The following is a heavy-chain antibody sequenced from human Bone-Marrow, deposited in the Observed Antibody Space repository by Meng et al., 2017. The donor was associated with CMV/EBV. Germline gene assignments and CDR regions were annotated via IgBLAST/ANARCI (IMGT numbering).Heavy chain of an antibody. Sequence: GESLKISCAASGFTFSDSWMHWVRQAPGKGLVWVSLINGDGGSTTYADSVKGRFTISRDNAKNSLYLQLNSLRVEDTAVYYCSQFRLGGGLDIWGPGTMVTVSS. CDR1: GFTFSDSW. CDR2: INGDGGST. D-gene: IGHD3-16*01. J-gene: IGHJ3*02. V-gene: IGHV3-74*01. CDR3: SQFRLGGGLDI.